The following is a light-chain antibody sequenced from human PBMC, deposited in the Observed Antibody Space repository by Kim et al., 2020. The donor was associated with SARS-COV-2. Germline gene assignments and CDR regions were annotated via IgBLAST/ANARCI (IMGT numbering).Light chain of an antibody. J-gene: IGKJ4*01. CDR1: QSLSNY. V-gene: IGKV3-11*01. Sequence: SLSPGDPATLSCRASQSLSNYLAWYQQKPGQAPRLLIHDASKRAPGIPARFSGSGSGTDFTLTISSLESEDFAVYYCQQRSNWPLTFGGGTKLEI. CDR2: DAS. CDR3: QQRSNWPLT.